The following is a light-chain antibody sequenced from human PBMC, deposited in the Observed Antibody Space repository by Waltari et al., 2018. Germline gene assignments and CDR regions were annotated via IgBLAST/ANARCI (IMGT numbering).Light chain of an antibody. V-gene: IGKV3-20*01. CDR2: GAS. J-gene: IGKJ5*01. CDR3: QQYGGAVPVT. Sequence: EIVLTQSPGTLSLSSVQRATLSCRASQTISSRYLVWYQQRPGQAPRLLIYGASTRATGIPDRFSGSGSGTDFTLTISGLEPEDFAVYYCQQYGGAVPVTFGQGTRLGIK. CDR1: QTISSRY.